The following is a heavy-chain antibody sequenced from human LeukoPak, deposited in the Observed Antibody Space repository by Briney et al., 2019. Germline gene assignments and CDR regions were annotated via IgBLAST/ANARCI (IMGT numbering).Heavy chain of an antibody. D-gene: IGHD6-13*01. Sequence: GASLRLSCAASGFTFSSYWMSWVRQAPGKGLEWVANIKQDGSEKYYVDSVKGRFTISRDNAKNSLYLQMNSLRAEDTAVYYCARLRIAAAGWFDPWGQGTLVTVSS. V-gene: IGHV3-7*03. CDR2: IKQDGSEK. CDR1: GFTFSSYW. CDR3: ARLRIAAAGWFDP. J-gene: IGHJ5*02.